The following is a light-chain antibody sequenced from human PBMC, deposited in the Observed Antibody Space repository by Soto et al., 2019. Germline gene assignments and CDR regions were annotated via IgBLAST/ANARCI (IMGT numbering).Light chain of an antibody. V-gene: IGLV2-11*01. CDR1: SSDFGGYNY. CDR2: DVS. Sequence: QSALTQPRSVSGSPGQSVTISCTGTSSDFGGYNYVSWYQQHPGKAPKLMIYDVSKRPSGVPDRFSGSKSGNTASLTISGLQAEDEADYYCCSYAGSYVVFGTGTKVTVL. J-gene: IGLJ1*01. CDR3: CSYAGSYVV.